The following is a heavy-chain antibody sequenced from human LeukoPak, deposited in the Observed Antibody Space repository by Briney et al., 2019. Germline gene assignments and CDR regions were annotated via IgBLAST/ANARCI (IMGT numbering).Heavy chain of an antibody. Sequence: GGSLRLSCAASGFTFSSYAMSWVRQAPGKGLEGGSALSGSGGSTYYADSVKGRFTISRDNSKNTLYLQMNSLRAEVTAVYYCAKYIQWFGDLFDYWGQGTLVTVSS. J-gene: IGHJ4*02. CDR3: AKYIQWFGDLFDY. CDR2: LSGSGGST. CDR1: GFTFSSYA. D-gene: IGHD3-10*01. V-gene: IGHV3-23*01.